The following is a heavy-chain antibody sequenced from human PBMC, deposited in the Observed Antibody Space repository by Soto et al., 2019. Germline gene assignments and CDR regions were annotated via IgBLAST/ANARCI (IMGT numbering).Heavy chain of an antibody. CDR1: GFTFSSFA. Sequence: PGGSLRLSCAASGFTFSSFALSWVRQAPGKGLEWVSSISGSGGSTYYADSVKGRFTISRDNAKNSLYLQMNSLRDEDTAVYYCAREGTLRGYYHYVMDVWGQGTTVTGSS. CDR2: ISGSGGST. D-gene: IGHD1-1*01. J-gene: IGHJ6*02. CDR3: AREGTLRGYYHYVMDV. V-gene: IGHV3-23*01.